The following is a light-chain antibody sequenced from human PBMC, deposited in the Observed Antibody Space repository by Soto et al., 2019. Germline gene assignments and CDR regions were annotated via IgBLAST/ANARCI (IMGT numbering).Light chain of an antibody. CDR2: DAS. J-gene: IGKJ3*01. Sequence: ALTQSPATLSLSPGERATLSCRASQSVGHFLTWYQQKPGQPPTLLIYDASIRAAGFPARCRGSGSGTDFTLTISSLEPGDYAVYYCQHRHNFGPGTKVDLK. V-gene: IGKV3-11*01. CDR3: QHRHN. CDR1: QSVGHF.